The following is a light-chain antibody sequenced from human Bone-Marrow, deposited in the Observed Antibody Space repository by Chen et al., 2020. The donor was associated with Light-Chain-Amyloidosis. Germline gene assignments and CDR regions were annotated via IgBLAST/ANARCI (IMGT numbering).Light chain of an antibody. J-gene: IGLJ3*02. Sequence: SYVLTQPSSVSVAPGQTATIACGGNNIGSTSVHWYQRTPGQAPLLVVYEDSDRPSGIPERLSGSSSGNTATLTSSRVEAGDEADYYCPVWDRSSDRPVFGGGTKLTVL. V-gene: IGLV3-21*02. CDR2: EDS. CDR3: PVWDRSSDRPV. CDR1: NIGSTS.